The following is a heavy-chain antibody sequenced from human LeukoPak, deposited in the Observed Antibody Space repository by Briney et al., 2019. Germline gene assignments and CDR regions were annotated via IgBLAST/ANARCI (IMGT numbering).Heavy chain of an antibody. V-gene: IGHV3-53*05. CDR1: GFTVSNNY. D-gene: IGHD3-22*01. Sequence: PGGSLRLSCAASGFTVSNNYMSWVRQAPGKGLEWVSVIYSDGRTYYADSVKGRFTVSRDNSNNTLYLQMSSLRAEDTAIYYCAKGPTYDSLPYYFDYWGQGTLVTVFS. J-gene: IGHJ4*02. CDR3: AKGPTYDSLPYYFDY. CDR2: IYSDGRT.